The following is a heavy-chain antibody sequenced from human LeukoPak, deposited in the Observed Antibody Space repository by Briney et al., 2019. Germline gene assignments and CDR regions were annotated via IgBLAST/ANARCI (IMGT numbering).Heavy chain of an antibody. CDR1: GGSFNGYY. Sequence: SETLSLTCTVSGGSFNGYYWSWIRQPPGKGLEYIGYIYYSGSTNYNPSLKNRVTISVDTSTSKNQFSLKLNSVTAADTAVYYCARGDRSGNFGYYFDYWGQGTLVTVSS. V-gene: IGHV4-59*01. CDR3: ARGDRSGNFGYYFDY. CDR2: IYYSGST. J-gene: IGHJ4*02. D-gene: IGHD3-10*01.